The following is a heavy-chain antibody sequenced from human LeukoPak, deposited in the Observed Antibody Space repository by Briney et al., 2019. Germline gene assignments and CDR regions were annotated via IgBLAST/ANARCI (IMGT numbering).Heavy chain of an antibody. D-gene: IGHD1-1*01. Sequence: GASVKVSCKAFRYTFSIYYIHWVRQAPGQGLEWMGVINPRSDSTTYAQKFQGRVTLTSDTSTGTVYMDLSSMRSDDTAVYYCARVSLPGTTYPPFDYWGQGTLVTVSS. CDR2: INPRSDST. CDR3: ARVSLPGTTYPPFDY. CDR1: RYTFSIYY. V-gene: IGHV1-46*01. J-gene: IGHJ4*02.